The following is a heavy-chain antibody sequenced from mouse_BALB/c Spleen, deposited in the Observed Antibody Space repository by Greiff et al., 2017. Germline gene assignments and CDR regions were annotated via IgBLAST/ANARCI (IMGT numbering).Heavy chain of an antibody. V-gene: IGHV1-15*01. Sequence: QVQLQQSGAELVRPGASVTLSCKASGYTFTDYAMHWVKQTPVHGLEWIGAIDPETGGTAYNQKFKGKATLTADKSSSTAYMELRSLTSEDSAVYYCSDYDVRAWFAYWGQGTLVTVSA. D-gene: IGHD2-4*01. CDR2: IDPETGGT. J-gene: IGHJ3*01. CDR3: SDYDVRAWFAY. CDR1: GYTFTDYA.